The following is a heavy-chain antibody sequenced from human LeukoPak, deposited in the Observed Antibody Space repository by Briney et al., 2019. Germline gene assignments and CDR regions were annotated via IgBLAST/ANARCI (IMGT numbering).Heavy chain of an antibody. V-gene: IGHV1-69*01. CDR2: IIPMFGTA. Sequence: SVKVSCKASGGTFSSYAISWVRQAPGQGLEWMGGIIPMFGTANYAQKFQGRVTITADESTSTTYMELSSLRSEDTAVYYCARSYSSSWDYFDYWGQGTLVTVSS. D-gene: IGHD6-13*01. J-gene: IGHJ4*02. CDR1: GGTFSSYA. CDR3: ARSYSSSWDYFDY.